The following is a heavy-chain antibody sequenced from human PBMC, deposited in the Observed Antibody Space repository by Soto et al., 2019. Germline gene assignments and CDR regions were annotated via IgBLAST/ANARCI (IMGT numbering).Heavy chain of an antibody. V-gene: IGHV3-23*01. J-gene: IGHJ6*02. CDR2: ISGSGGSK. CDR1: GFTFSSYA. Sequence: GGSLRLSCAASGFTFSSYAMSWVRQAPGKGLEWVSAISGSGGSKYYADSVKGRFTISRDNSKNTLYLQMNSLRAEDTAVYYCAKDLLDFWSGHNRGVYYYYGMDVWGQGTTVTVSS. D-gene: IGHD3-3*01. CDR3: AKDLLDFWSGHNRGVYYYYGMDV.